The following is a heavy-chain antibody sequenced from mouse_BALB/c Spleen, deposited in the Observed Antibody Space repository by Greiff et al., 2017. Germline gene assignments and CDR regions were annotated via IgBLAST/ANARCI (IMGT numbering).Heavy chain of an antibody. D-gene: IGHD1-1*01. J-gene: IGHJ4*01. Sequence: DVKLQESGPGLVKPSQSLSLTCTVTGYSITSDYAWYWIRQFPGNKLEWMGYISYSGSTSYHPSLKSRISITRDTSKNQFFLQLNSVTTEDTATYYCARRNYYGSSPYYYAMDYWGQGTSVTVSS. CDR3: ARRNYYGSSPYYYAMDY. CDR1: GYSITSDYA. CDR2: ISYSGST. V-gene: IGHV3-2*02.